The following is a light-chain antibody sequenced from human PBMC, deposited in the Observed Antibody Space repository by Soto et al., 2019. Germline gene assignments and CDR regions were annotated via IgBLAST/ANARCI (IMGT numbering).Light chain of an antibody. CDR2: GAS. CDR1: QSVSSNF. V-gene: IGKV3-20*01. J-gene: IGKJ4*01. CDR3: QQADSFPT. Sequence: EIVLTQSPGTLSLSPGERATLSCRASQSVSSNFLAWYQQKPGQAPRLLIYGASNRATGIPDRFSGSGSGTDFTLTISRLEPEDFATYYCQQADSFPTFGGGTKVEIK.